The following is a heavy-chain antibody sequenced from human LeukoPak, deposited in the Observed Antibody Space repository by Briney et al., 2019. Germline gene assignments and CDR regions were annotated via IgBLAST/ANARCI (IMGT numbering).Heavy chain of an antibody. CDR1: GFTLSIHW. Sequence: PGGSLRLSCAAPGFTLSIHWMSWVRQAPGKGLEWVANIKEDGSEKHYANSVEGRFTIARDNAKDSVYLEMHSVRPEDMAVYFCARGGYYDGSGYYYALNFWGPGTLVTVSS. D-gene: IGHD3-22*01. CDR2: IKEDGSEK. J-gene: IGHJ4*02. V-gene: IGHV3-7*05. CDR3: ARGGYYDGSGYYYALNF.